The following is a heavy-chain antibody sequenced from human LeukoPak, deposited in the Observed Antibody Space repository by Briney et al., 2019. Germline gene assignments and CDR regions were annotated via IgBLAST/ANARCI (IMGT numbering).Heavy chain of an antibody. Sequence: ASVKVSCKASGYTFTGYYMHWVRQAPGQGLEWMGWINPNSGGTNYAQKFQGGVTMTRDTSISTAYMELSRLRSDDTAVYYCARDRALSGSYLYYFDYWGQGTLVTVSS. V-gene: IGHV1-2*02. CDR2: INPNSGGT. CDR1: GYTFTGYY. J-gene: IGHJ4*02. D-gene: IGHD1-26*01. CDR3: ARDRALSGSYLYYFDY.